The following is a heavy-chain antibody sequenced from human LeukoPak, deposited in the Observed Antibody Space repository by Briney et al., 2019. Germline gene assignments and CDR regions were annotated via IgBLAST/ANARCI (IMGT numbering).Heavy chain of an antibody. CDR2: INPNSGGT. D-gene: IGHD6-13*01. CDR1: GYTFTGYY. V-gene: IGHV1-2*02. J-gene: IGHJ5*02. Sequence: ASVKVSCKASGYTFTGYYMHWVRQAPGQGLEWMGWINPNSGGTNYAQKFQGGVTMARDTSISTAYMELSRLRSDDTAVYYCAREVVAAAANNWFDPWGQGTLVTVSS. CDR3: AREVVAAAANNWFDP.